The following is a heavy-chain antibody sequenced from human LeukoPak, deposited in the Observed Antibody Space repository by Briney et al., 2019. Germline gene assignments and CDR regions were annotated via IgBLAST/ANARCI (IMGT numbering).Heavy chain of an antibody. CDR1: GGTFSSYA. CDR2: IIPIFGTA. Sequence: GASVKVSCKASGGTFSSYAISWVRQAPGQGLEWMGRIIPIFGTANYAQKFQGGVTITTDESTSTAYMELSSLRSEDTAVYYCARDSGYCTNGVCPDYWGQGTLVTVSS. D-gene: IGHD2-8*01. V-gene: IGHV1-69*05. CDR3: ARDSGYCTNGVCPDY. J-gene: IGHJ4*02.